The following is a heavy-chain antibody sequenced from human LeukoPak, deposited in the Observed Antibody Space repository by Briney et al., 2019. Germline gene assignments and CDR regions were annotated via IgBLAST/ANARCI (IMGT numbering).Heavy chain of an antibody. J-gene: IGHJ4*02. Sequence: VASVKVSCKASGGTFSSYAISWVRQAPGQGLEWMGRIIPIFGTANYAQKFQGRVTITTDESTSTAYMELSSLRSEDTAVYYCASIAVAGTHYFDYWGQGTLVTASS. D-gene: IGHD6-19*01. CDR3: ASIAVAGTHYFDY. V-gene: IGHV1-69*05. CDR2: IIPIFGTA. CDR1: GGTFSSYA.